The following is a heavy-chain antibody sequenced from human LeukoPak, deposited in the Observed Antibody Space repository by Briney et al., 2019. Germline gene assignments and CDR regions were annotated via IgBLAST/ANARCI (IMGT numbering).Heavy chain of an antibody. CDR2: IDGSGRTI. CDR3: ARGNWGPDY. D-gene: IGHD7-27*01. Sequence: GGSLRLXCAASGFTFSDYYMSWMRQAPGKGLEWVAHIDGSGRTIYYIDSVKGRFTISRDNARNSLYLQMISLGAEDTAVYYCARGNWGPDYWGQGTLVTVSS. J-gene: IGHJ4*02. CDR1: GFTFSDYY. V-gene: IGHV3-11*04.